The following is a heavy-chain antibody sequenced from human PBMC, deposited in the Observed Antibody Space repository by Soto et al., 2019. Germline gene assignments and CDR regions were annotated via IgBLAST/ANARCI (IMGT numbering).Heavy chain of an antibody. CDR3: ARRGYCSSTSCPAYGMDV. D-gene: IGHD2-2*01. CDR2: IHPGDSDT. V-gene: IGHV5-51*01. CDR1: GYSFTSYW. Sequence: PGESLKISCKGSGYSFTSYWIGWVRQMPGKGLEWMGIIHPGDSDTRYSPSFQGQVTISADKSISTAYLQWSSLKASDTAMYYCARRGYCSSTSCPAYGMDVWGQGTTVTVSS. J-gene: IGHJ6*02.